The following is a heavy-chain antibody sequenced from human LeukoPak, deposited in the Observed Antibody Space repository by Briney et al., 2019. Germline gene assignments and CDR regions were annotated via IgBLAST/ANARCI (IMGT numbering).Heavy chain of an antibody. Sequence: SETLSLTRNVSGDSITSGAFYWAWIRQSPGKGLEWIGNVYYSGSTQYNPSLRGRVSISMDKTKNQFSLNLNSVSVTDTAIYYCARRDYAAWFDPWGQGTLVTVSS. CDR3: ARRDYAAWFDP. D-gene: IGHD4/OR15-4a*01. J-gene: IGHJ5*02. V-gene: IGHV4-39*01. CDR1: GDSITSGAFY. CDR2: VYYSGST.